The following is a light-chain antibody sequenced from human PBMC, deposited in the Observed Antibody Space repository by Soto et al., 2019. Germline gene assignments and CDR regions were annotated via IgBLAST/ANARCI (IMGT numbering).Light chain of an antibody. V-gene: IGKV3-11*01. CDR1: QSVSSY. CDR3: QQYGSSPT. Sequence: EIVLTQSPATLSLSPGERATLSCRASQSVSSYLAWYQQKPGQATRLLIYDASNRATGIPARFSGSGSGTDFTLTISSLEPEDFAVYYWQQYGSSPTFGGGTKVEIK. J-gene: IGKJ4*01. CDR2: DAS.